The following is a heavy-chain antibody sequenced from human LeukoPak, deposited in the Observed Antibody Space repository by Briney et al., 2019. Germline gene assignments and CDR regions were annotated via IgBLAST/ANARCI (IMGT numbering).Heavy chain of an antibody. J-gene: IGHJ4*02. CDR1: GFTFSSYW. Sequence: GGSLRLSCAASGFTFSSYWMTWVRQAPGKGLEWVANIKHNGDELNYVDSVEDRFTISRDNAKNSLYLHMTGLRAEDTAVYYCARELRTFDSWGQGTLVAVSS. CDR2: IKHNGDEL. CDR3: ARELRTFDS. D-gene: IGHD3-16*01. V-gene: IGHV3-7*01.